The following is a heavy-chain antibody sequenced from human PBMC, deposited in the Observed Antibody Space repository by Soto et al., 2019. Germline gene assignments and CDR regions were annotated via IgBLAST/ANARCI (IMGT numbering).Heavy chain of an antibody. D-gene: IGHD2-8*01. CDR2: INPSGGST. V-gene: IGHV1-46*03. CDR3: ARDSPGCTNGVCYTPGGYYYMDV. J-gene: IGHJ6*03. Sequence: QVQLVQSGAEVKKPGASVKVSCKASGYTFTSYYMHWVRQAPGQGLEWMGIINPSGGSTSYAQKFQGRVTMTRDTSTSTVYMELSSLRSEDTAVYYCARDSPGCTNGVCYTPGGYYYMDVWGKGTTVTVSS. CDR1: GYTFTSYY.